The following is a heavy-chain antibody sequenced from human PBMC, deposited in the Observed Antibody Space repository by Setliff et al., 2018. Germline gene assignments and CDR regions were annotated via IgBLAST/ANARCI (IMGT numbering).Heavy chain of an antibody. CDR2: ISAYNGNT. Sequence: ASVKVSCKASGYTFTSYGISWVRQAPGQVLEWMGWISAYNGNTNYAQKLQGRVTMTTDTSTSTAYMELRSLRSDDTAVYYCARFSSSWYPSEPVQAFDIWGQGTMVTVSS. D-gene: IGHD6-13*01. CDR3: ARFSSSWYPSEPVQAFDI. V-gene: IGHV1-18*01. J-gene: IGHJ3*02. CDR1: GYTFTSYG.